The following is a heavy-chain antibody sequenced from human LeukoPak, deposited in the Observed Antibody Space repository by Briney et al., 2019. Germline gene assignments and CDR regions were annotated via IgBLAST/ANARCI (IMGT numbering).Heavy chain of an antibody. Sequence: GRSLRLSCAASGFNFNDYAMHWIRQAPGKGLEWVSGISWNSGTVAYADSVKGRFTISRDNSKKSLYLQMNSLRAEDMALYYCAKASADWYFDLWGRGTLVTVSS. V-gene: IGHV3-9*03. D-gene: IGHD2-2*01. CDR1: GFNFNDYA. J-gene: IGHJ2*01. CDR3: AKASADWYFDL. CDR2: ISWNSGTV.